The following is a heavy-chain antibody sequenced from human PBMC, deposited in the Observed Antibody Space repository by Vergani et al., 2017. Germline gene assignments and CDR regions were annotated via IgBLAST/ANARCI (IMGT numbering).Heavy chain of an antibody. D-gene: IGHD2-2*02. V-gene: IGHV1-18*01. J-gene: IGHJ4*02. CDR3: ARDDCXSTICYTDFGLDY. Sequence: HVEMVQSGAEAKKPGASVKVSCKASGYTFSSYGVTWVRQAPGQGLEWIGWISAYNGNTIYAQKFQGRVIMTTDTSTSTAYMELRSLKSDDTAVYYCARDDCXSTICYTDFGLDYWGQGTLVTVSS. CDR2: ISAYNGNT. CDR1: GYTFSSYG.